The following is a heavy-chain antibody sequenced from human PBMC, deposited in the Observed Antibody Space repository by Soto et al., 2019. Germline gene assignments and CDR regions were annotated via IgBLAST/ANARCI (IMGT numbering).Heavy chain of an antibody. D-gene: IGHD2-2*01. V-gene: IGHV4-38-2*01. J-gene: IGHJ5*02. CDR2: IYHSGST. CDR1: GYSISSGYY. CDR3: ARTQRRVNWLDP. Sequence: SETLSLTCAVSGYSISSGYYWGWIRQPPGKGLEWIGSIYHSGSTYYNPSLKSRVTISVDTSKNQFSLKLSSVTAADTAVYYCARTQRRVNWLDPWGQGTLVTVYS.